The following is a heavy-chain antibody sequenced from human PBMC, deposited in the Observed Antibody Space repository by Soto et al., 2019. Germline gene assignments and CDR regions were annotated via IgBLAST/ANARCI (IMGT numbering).Heavy chain of an antibody. D-gene: IGHD3-10*01. J-gene: IGHJ6*02. CDR1: GGSVTSYH. CDR3: AGHHEGTYNFFGMDV. Sequence: PSETLSLTCVVSGGSVTSYHWSWIRQFPGKGLEWIAYTAYTGNTNYNPSLKSRVTISIXXXXXXLXLXLXXXTAAXTAVYDCAGHHEGTYNFFGMDVWGQGTTVTVSS. CDR2: TAYTGNT. V-gene: IGHV4-59*02.